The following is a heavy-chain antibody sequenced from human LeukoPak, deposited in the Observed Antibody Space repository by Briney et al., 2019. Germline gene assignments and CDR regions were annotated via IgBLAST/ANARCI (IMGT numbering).Heavy chain of an antibody. J-gene: IGHJ4*01. V-gene: IGHV3-30*18. Sequence: GSLRLSCAASGFTFSSYAVHWVRQAPGKGLEWVTVISYDGGNKFYADSVRGRFTISRDNSKNTLYLQMNSLRAEDTAVYYCAKPPYDSSGYYQSTFDYWGHGTLVTVSA. CDR2: ISYDGGNK. CDR1: GFTFSSYA. CDR3: AKPPYDSSGYYQSTFDY. D-gene: IGHD3-22*01.